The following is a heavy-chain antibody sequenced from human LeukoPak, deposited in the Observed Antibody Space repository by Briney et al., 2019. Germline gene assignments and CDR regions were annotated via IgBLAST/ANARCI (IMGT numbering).Heavy chain of an antibody. J-gene: IGHJ4*02. Sequence: PGGSLRLSCSVSGFTISSYAMHWVRQAPGKGLEYVSSISSDGGSTFYAGSVKGRFTISRDNSKNTLSLQMSSLRTEDTAVYYCVKDRWVDYWGQGTLVTVSS. CDR2: ISSDGGST. CDR3: VKDRWVDY. D-gene: IGHD4-23*01. V-gene: IGHV3-64D*06. CDR1: GFTISSYA.